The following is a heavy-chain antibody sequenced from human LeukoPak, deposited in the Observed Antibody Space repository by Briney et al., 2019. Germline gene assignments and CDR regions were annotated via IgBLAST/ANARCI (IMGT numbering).Heavy chain of an antibody. D-gene: IGHD2-2*01. CDR2: ISGSGGST. CDR1: GFTFSSYG. Sequence: GGSLRLSCAASGFTFSSYGMSWVRQAPGKGLEWVSAISGSGGSTYSADSVKGRFTTSRDNSKSTLYLQMNGLRAEDTAVYYCGPFAGYCSSSSCYGPMGYWGQGTLVTVSS. J-gene: IGHJ4*02. CDR3: GPFAGYCSSSSCYGPMGY. V-gene: IGHV3-23*01.